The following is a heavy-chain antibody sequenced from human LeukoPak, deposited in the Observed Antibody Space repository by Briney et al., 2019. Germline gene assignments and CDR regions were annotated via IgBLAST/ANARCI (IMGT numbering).Heavy chain of an antibody. V-gene: IGHV3-21*01. CDR1: GFTFSSYS. Sequence: PGGSLRLSCAASGFTFSSYSMSWVRQAPGKGLEWVSSISSSSSYIYYADSVKGRFTISRDNAKNSLYLQMNSLRIEDTAVYYCARGSGWYQIDYWGQGTLVTVSS. CDR2: ISSSSSYI. D-gene: IGHD6-19*01. CDR3: ARGSGWYQIDY. J-gene: IGHJ4*02.